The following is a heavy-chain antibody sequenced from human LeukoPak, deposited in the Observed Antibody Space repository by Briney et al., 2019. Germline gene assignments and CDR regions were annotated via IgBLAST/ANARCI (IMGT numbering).Heavy chain of an antibody. CDR3: ARQSISGSSLSYFDY. V-gene: IGHV4-59*01. D-gene: IGHD3-22*01. CDR1: GGSISSYY. J-gene: IGHJ4*02. Sequence: SETLSLTCTVSGGSISSYYWSWIRQPPGKGLEWIGNIYDSGSTNYNPSLKSRLTISVDTSKNQCSLKLSSVAAADTAVYYCARQSISGSSLSYFDYWGQGTLVNVSS. CDR2: IYDSGST.